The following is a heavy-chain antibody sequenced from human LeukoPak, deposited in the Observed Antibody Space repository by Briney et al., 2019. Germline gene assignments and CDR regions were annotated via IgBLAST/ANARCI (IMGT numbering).Heavy chain of an antibody. J-gene: IGHJ4*02. D-gene: IGHD3-22*01. V-gene: IGHV1-2*02. CDR2: INPNSGGT. Sequence: ASVKVSCKASGYTFTGYYMHWVRQAPGQGLEWMGWINPNSGGTNYAQKFQGRVTMTRDTSISTAYMELSRLRSDDTAVYYCARDGNYYDSSGYYYWGQGTLVTVSS. CDR1: GYTFTGYY. CDR3: ARDGNYYDSSGYYY.